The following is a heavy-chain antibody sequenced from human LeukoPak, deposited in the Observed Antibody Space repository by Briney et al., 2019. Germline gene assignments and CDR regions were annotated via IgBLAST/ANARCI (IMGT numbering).Heavy chain of an antibody. CDR1: GFTFSSYA. D-gene: IGHD4-11*01. V-gene: IGHV3-23*01. CDR3: AKVMTTVTLYYYYGMDV. Sequence: GESLRLSCAASGFTFSSYAMTWVRQAPGKGLEWVSVISGSGDTTYYADSVKGRFTISRDNSKNTLYLQMNSLRAEDTAVYYCAKVMTTVTLYYYYGMDVWGQGTTVTVSS. J-gene: IGHJ6*02. CDR2: ISGSGDTT.